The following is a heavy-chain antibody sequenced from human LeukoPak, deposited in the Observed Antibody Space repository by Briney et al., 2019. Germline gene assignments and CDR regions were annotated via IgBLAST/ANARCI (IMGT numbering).Heavy chain of an antibody. CDR1: GYTFSGYS. J-gene: IGHJ5*01. CDR2: INPNSGVT. V-gene: IGHV1-2*06. CDR3: ARDASNWSAFDS. Sequence: ASVKVSCKACGYTFSGYSMHWVRQAPGQGLEWMGRINPNSGVTYYAQKFQGRVTMTSDTSITTAYMELSSLTSDDTATYYCARDASNWSAFDSWGQGTLVIVSS. D-gene: IGHD2-15*01.